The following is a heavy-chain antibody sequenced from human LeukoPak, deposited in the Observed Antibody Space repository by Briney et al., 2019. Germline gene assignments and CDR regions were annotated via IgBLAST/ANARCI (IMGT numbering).Heavy chain of an antibody. J-gene: IGHJ4*02. D-gene: IGHD1-26*01. CDR3: ANLGYGGYVDY. CDR1: GGSISSYF. Sequence: MASETLSLTCTVSGGSISSYFWNWIRQPPGKGLEWIGYIYDSESTNYNPSLKSRVTISVDTSKNQFSLKLSSVTAADTAVYYCANLGYGGYVDYWGQGTLVTVSS. CDR2: IYDSEST. V-gene: IGHV4-59*01.